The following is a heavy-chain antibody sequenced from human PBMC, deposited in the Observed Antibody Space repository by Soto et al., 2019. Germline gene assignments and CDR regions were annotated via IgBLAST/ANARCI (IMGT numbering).Heavy chain of an antibody. D-gene: IGHD1-26*01. V-gene: IGHV1-3*01. CDR2: INAGNGNT. CDR1: GYTFTNYA. J-gene: IGHJ4*02. CDR3: ARDQGGSYYY. Sequence: ASVKVSCKASGYTFTNYAMHWVRQAPGQRLEWMGWINAGNGNTKYSQKFQGRVTMTRDTSTSTAYMELRSLRSDDTAVYYCARDQGGSYYYWGQGTLVTVSS.